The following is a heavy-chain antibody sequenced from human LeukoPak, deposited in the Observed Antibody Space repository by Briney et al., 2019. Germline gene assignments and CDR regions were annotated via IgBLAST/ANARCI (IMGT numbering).Heavy chain of an antibody. CDR2: IYPGDSDT. J-gene: IGHJ4*02. Sequence: GESLKISCKGPGYSFTSYWIGWVRHMRGKGLEWIGIIYPGDSDTRYSPSFQGQVTISADKSISTAYLQWSSLKASDTAMYYCARLSTPRLGDFDYWGQGTLVTVSS. V-gene: IGHV5-51*01. CDR1: GYSFTSYW. D-gene: IGHD3-9*01. CDR3: ARLSTPRLGDFDY.